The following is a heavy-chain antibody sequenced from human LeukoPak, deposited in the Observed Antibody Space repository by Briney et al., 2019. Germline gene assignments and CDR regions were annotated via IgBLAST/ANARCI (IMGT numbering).Heavy chain of an antibody. D-gene: IGHD3-10*01. CDR3: ARGPRLLWFGELSHYYYYYYMDV. CDR2: INHSGST. V-gene: IGHV4-34*01. Sequence: SETLSLTCAVYGGSFSGYYWSWIRQPPGKGLEWIGEINHSGSTNYNPSLKSRVTISVDTSKNQFSLKLSSVTAADTAVYYCARGPRLLWFGELSHYYYYYYMDVWAKGPRSPSP. J-gene: IGHJ6*03. CDR1: GGSFSGYY.